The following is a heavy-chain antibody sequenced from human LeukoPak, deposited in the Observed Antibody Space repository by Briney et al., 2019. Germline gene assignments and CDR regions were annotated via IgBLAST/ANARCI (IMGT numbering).Heavy chain of an antibody. CDR3: ASYRGVLDY. CDR2: IYHSGST. D-gene: IGHD3-10*01. J-gene: IGHJ4*02. CDR1: GYSISSGYY. Sequence: SETLSLTCAVSGYSISSGYYGGWIRQPPGKGLEWIGSIYHSGSTYYNPSLKSRVTISVDTSKNQFSLKLSSVTAADTAVYYCASYRGVLDYWGQGTLVTVSS. V-gene: IGHV4-38-2*01.